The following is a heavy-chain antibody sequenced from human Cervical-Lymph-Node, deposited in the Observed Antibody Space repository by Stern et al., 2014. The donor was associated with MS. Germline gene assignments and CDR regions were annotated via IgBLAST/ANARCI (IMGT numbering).Heavy chain of an antibody. D-gene: IGHD3-9*01. Sequence: QVQLVESGGGVVQPGGSLRLSCAASGFTFSDYGVHWVRQLPGKGLEWVAVIWKPESNEFYADSVKGRFTISRDNAKNTLFLQMNSLRAEDTGVYYCVREGAEGSDIVTGYPVLDVWGQGTTVTVSS. J-gene: IGHJ6*02. CDR1: GFTFSDYG. CDR2: IWKPESNE. V-gene: IGHV3-33*01. CDR3: VREGAEGSDIVTGYPVLDV.